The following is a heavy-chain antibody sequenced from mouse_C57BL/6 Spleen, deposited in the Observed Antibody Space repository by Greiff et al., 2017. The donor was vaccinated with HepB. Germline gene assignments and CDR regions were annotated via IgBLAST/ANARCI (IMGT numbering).Heavy chain of an antibody. CDR2: ISSGGDYI. CDR1: GFTFSSSA. V-gene: IGHV5-9-1*02. J-gene: IGHJ2*01. D-gene: IGHD2-4*01. Sequence: EVKLMESGAGLVKPGGSLKLSCTASGFTFSSSAMSWVRQTPEKRLEWVAYISSGGDYIYYAETVKGRFTISRDNDRNTLYLQMSSLKSADTAMYDCTRFNDDDGGFDYWGQGTTLTVAT. CDR3: TRFNDDDGGFDY.